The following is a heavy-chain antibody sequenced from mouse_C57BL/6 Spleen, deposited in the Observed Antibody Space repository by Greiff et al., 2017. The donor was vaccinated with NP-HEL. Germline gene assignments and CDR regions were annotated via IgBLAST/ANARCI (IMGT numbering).Heavy chain of an antibody. CDR2: INPSNGGT. D-gene: IGHD1-1*01. J-gene: IGHJ1*03. CDR3: AKNPTVVDWYFDV. Sequence: QVQLKQPGTELVKPGASVKLSCKASGYTFTSYWMHWVKQRPGQGLEWIGNINPSNGGTNYNEKFKSKATLTVDKSSSTAYMQLSSLTSEDSAVYYCAKNPTVVDWYFDVWGTGTTVTVSS. V-gene: IGHV1-53*01. CDR1: GYTFTSYW.